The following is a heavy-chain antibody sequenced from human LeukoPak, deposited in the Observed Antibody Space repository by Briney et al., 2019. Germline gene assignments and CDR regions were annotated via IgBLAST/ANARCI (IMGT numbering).Heavy chain of an antibody. J-gene: IGHJ5*02. CDR2: IHYTGST. Sequence: SETLSLTCTVSGGSITGHYWSWLRQPPGKGLEWIGYIHYTGSTNYNPSLNSRITMSVDTPNNQFSLRLTSVTATDTAVYYCARLHALGAEEFDPWGQGALVTVSS. CDR3: ARLHALGAEEFDP. D-gene: IGHD3-16*01. CDR1: GGSITGHY. V-gene: IGHV4-59*11.